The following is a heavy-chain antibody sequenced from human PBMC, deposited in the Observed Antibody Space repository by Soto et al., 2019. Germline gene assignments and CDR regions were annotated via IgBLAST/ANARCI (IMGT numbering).Heavy chain of an antibody. J-gene: IGHJ3*02. CDR1: GLSISSHT. CDR3: AVGRDAFDI. Sequence: GGSLRLSCAASGLSISSHTMNWVRQAPGKGLEWVSSISSGSTYIYYTDSVKGRFTISRDNAKNSLYLQMNSLRAEDTAVYYCAVGRDAFDIWGQGTMVTVSS. CDR2: ISSGSTYI. V-gene: IGHV3-21*01.